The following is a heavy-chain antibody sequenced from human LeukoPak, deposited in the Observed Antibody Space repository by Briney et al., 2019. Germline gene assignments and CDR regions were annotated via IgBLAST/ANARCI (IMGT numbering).Heavy chain of an antibody. V-gene: IGHV4-59*08. J-gene: IGHJ4*01. Sequence: SETLSLTCTVSGGSISGYYWSWIRQPPGKGLEWIAYIYHSATTNYNPSLKSRVTISVDTSKNQISLKLSSVTAADTAVYYCARGDYYDSSGYYLYWGQGTLVTVSS. CDR3: ARGDYYDSSGYYLY. D-gene: IGHD3-22*01. CDR2: IYHSATT. CDR1: GGSISGYY.